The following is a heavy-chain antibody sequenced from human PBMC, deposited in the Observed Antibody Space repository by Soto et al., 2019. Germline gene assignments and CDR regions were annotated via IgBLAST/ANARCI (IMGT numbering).Heavy chain of an antibody. V-gene: IGHV4-31*03. CDR1: GVSISSGGYY. CDR2: IYYSGST. Sequence: PSETLSLSCTVSGVSISSGGYYWSWIRQHPGKGLEWIGYIYYSGSTYYNPSLKSRVTISVDTSKNQFSLKLSSVTAADTAVYYCARHEDRGYDRADAFDIWGQGTMVTVSS. D-gene: IGHD5-12*01. CDR3: ARHEDRGYDRADAFDI. J-gene: IGHJ3*02.